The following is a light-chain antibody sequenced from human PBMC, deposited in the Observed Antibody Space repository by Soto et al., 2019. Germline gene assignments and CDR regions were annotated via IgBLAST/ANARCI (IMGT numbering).Light chain of an antibody. J-gene: IGKJ1*01. Sequence: DLPMTQSPSSLSASVGDRVTITCRASQSISSYLNWYQQKPGKAPKLLIYAASSLQSGVPSRFSGSGSVTDFTLTISSLQPEDFATYYCQQSYSTPPTFGQGTKVEIK. CDR2: AAS. V-gene: IGKV1-39*01. CDR3: QQSYSTPPT. CDR1: QSISSY.